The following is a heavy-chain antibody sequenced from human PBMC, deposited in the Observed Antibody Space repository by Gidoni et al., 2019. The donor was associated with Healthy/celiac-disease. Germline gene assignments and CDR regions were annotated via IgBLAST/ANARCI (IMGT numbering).Heavy chain of an antibody. CDR3: ARGSGLLEWLRYFDL. Sequence: QVQLVESGGGLVKPGGSLRLSCAASGFTFSDYYMSWIRQAPGKGLEWVSYISSSSSYTNYADSVKGRFTISRDNAKNSLYLQMNSLRAEDTAVYYCARGSGLLEWLRYFDLWGRGTLVTVSS. CDR2: ISSSSSYT. V-gene: IGHV3-11*06. D-gene: IGHD3-3*01. J-gene: IGHJ2*01. CDR1: GFTFSDYY.